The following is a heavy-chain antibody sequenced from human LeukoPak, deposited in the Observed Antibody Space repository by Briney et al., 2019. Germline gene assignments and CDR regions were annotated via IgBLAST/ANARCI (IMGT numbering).Heavy chain of an antibody. J-gene: IGHJ4*02. CDR2: IILKSGTA. Sequence: SVKVSRKASGGTFNHYAIHWVRQAPGQGLEWVGGIILKSGTANFAHKFQGRLTITADESTSTAYLDLSSLRVEDTAVYYCARPHIYYDVWNGYPPFDHWGQGTLVTVSS. D-gene: IGHD3-3*01. CDR3: ARPHIYYDVWNGYPPFDH. V-gene: IGHV1-69*01. CDR1: GGTFNHYA.